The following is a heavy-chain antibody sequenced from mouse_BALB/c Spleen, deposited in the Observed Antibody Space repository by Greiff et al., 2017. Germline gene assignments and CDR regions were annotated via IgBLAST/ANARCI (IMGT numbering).Heavy chain of an antibody. CDR3: ARNYYGSKGFAY. J-gene: IGHJ3*01. CDR2: INSNGGST. CDR1: GFTFSSYG. V-gene: IGHV5-6-3*01. D-gene: IGHD1-1*01. Sequence: EVQGVESGGGLVQPGGSLKLSCAASGFTFSSYGMSWVRQTPDKRLELVATINSNGGSTYYPDSVKGRFTISRDNAKNTLYLQMSSLKSEDTAMYYCARNYYGSKGFAYWGQGTLVTVSA.